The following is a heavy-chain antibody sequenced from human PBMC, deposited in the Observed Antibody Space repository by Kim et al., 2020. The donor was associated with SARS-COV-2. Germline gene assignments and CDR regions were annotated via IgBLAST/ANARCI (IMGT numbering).Heavy chain of an antibody. J-gene: IGHJ4*02. D-gene: IGHD6-25*01. CDR1: AYNFANYW. Sequence: GESLKISCKSSAYNFANYWITWVRQIPGKGLEWMGRIDPRDSFTTYSPDFQGHVSISADKSIRTAYLQWSSLKTSDTAVYFCTSAADYDNWGQGTLVTVSS. CDR3: TSAADYDN. CDR2: IDPRDSFT. V-gene: IGHV5-10-1*01.